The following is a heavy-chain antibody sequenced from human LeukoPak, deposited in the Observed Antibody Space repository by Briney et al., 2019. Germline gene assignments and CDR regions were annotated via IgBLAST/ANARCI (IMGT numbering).Heavy chain of an antibody. Sequence: PGGSLRLSCAASGFTFSSYSMNWVRQAPGKGLEWASAISGSGDSTSYADSVKGRFTISRDNSKNTLFLQLNSLSAEDTAVYYCAKKTHYDSGGCYDHWGQGTLVTVSS. J-gene: IGHJ4*02. V-gene: IGHV3-23*01. CDR2: ISGSGDST. D-gene: IGHD3-22*01. CDR3: AKKTHYDSGGCYDH. CDR1: GFTFSSYS.